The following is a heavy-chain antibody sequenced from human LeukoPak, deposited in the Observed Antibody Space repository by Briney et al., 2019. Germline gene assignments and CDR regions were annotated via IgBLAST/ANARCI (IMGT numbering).Heavy chain of an antibody. CDR1: GFTFTTYG. D-gene: IGHD3-22*01. J-gene: IGHJ4*02. V-gene: IGHV3-48*02. Sequence: GGSLRLSCAASGFTFTTYGMNWLRQAPGRGLEWVSYLSGRSNSIYYAESVKGRFTISRDNAKNSLYLQMNSLRDEDTAVYYCARDFRYHDSSGYYSFDYWGQGTLVTVSS. CDR2: LSGRSNSI. CDR3: ARDFRYHDSSGYYSFDY.